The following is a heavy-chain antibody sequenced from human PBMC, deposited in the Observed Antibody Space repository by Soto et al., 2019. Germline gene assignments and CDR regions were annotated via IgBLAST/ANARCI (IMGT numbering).Heavy chain of an antibody. CDR1: GGTFSSYT. V-gene: IGHV1-69*02. CDR3: ASLYSSSPSEYYYYYMDV. CDR2: IIPILGIA. J-gene: IGHJ6*03. D-gene: IGHD6-6*01. Sequence: QVQLVQSGAEVKKPGSSVKVSCKASGGTFSSYTISWVRQAPGQGLEWMGRIIPILGIANYAQKVQGRVTITADKYASTDYMGLSSVRSENTTVYYCASLYSSSPSEYYYYYMDVWGKGTTVTVSS.